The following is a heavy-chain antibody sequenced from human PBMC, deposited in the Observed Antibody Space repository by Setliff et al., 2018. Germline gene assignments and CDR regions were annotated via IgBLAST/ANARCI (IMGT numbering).Heavy chain of an antibody. Sequence: ASVKVSCKASGYTFTKYPINWVRQAPGQGLEWMGWINTKTGNPTYAQAFRGRLVFSLDTSVNTAYLQISSLKAEDTAVYYCARASRFGTAIYKGDYYMDVWGNGTTVTVSS. CDR2: INTKTGNP. CDR3: ARASRFGTAIYKGDYYMDV. J-gene: IGHJ6*03. D-gene: IGHD2-21*02. V-gene: IGHV7-4-1*02. CDR1: GYTFTKYP.